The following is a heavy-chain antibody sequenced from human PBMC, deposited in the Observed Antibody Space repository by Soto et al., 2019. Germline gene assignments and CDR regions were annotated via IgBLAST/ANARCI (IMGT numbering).Heavy chain of an antibody. V-gene: IGHV4-30-4*01. CDR3: TPLKQGYFDY. CDR1: GGSISSGDYY. CDR2: TYYSGST. J-gene: IGHJ4*02. Sequence: SETLSLTCTVSGGSISSGDYYWSWIRQPPGKGLEWIGYTYYSGSTYYNPSLKSRVTISVDTSKNQFSLKLSSVTAADTAVYYCTPLKQGYFDYWGQATLVTLS.